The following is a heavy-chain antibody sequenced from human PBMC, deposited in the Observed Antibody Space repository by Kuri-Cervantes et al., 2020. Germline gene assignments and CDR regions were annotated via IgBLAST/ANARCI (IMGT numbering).Heavy chain of an antibody. CDR1: GGSISSGGYY. D-gene: IGHD5-18*01. V-gene: IGHV4-31*03. Sequence: SETLSLTCTVSGGSISSGGYYWSWIRQHPGKGLEWIGYIYYSGSTYYNPSLKSRVTISVDTSKNQFSLKLSSVTAADTAVYYCARGVRGYSYGPNWFDPWGQGTLVTVSS. CDR2: IYYSGST. J-gene: IGHJ5*02. CDR3: ARGVRGYSYGPNWFDP.